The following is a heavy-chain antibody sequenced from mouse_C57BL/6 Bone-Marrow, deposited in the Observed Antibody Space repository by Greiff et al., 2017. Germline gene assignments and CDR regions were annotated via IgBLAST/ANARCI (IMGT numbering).Heavy chain of an antibody. V-gene: IGHV1-63*01. D-gene: IGHD2-1*01. CDR1: GYTFTNYW. J-gene: IGHJ2*01. CDR3: ARYALYGNYDY. CDR2: IYPGGGYT. Sequence: QVQLQQSGAELVRPGTSVKMSCKASGYTFTNYWIGWAKQRPGHGLEWIGDIYPGGGYTNYNEKFKGKATLTADKSSSTAYMQFSSLTAEDSAIYYCARYALYGNYDYWGQGTTLTVSS.